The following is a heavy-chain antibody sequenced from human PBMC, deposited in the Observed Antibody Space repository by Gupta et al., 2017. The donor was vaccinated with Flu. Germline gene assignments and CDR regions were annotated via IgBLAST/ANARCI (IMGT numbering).Heavy chain of an antibody. CDR2: ISYDGSNK. V-gene: IGHV3-30*18. D-gene: IGHD3-10*01. Sequence: QVQLVESGGGVVQPGRSLRLSCAASGFTFSSYGMHWVRQAPGKGLEWVAVISYDGSNKYYADSVKGRFTISRDNSKNTLYLQMNSLRAEDTAVYYCAKDFDSLGFGDTTGYWGQGTLVTVSS. J-gene: IGHJ4*02. CDR1: GFTFSSYG. CDR3: AKDFDSLGFGDTTGY.